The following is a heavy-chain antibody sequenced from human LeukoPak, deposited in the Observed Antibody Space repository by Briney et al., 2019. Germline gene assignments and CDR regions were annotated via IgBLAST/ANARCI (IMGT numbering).Heavy chain of an antibody. Sequence: PGGSLRLSCAASGFTFSSYWMSWVRQAPGKGLEWVANIKQDGSEKYYVDSVKGRFTISRDNAKNSLYLQMNSLRAEDTAVYYCARDGQLHGDYYYYYMDVWGKGTTVTVSS. CDR1: GFTFSSYW. CDR3: ARDGQLHGDYYYYYMDV. D-gene: IGHD6-6*01. CDR2: IKQDGSEK. J-gene: IGHJ6*03. V-gene: IGHV3-7*01.